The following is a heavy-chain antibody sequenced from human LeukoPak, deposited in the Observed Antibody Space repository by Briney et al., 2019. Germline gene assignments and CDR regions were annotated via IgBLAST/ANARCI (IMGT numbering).Heavy chain of an antibody. D-gene: IGHD1-26*01. CDR2: INSDGSST. V-gene: IGHV3-74*01. J-gene: IGHJ4*02. Sequence: GGSLRLSCAASGFTFSSYWMHWVRQAPGKGLVWVSRINSDGSSTSYADSVKGRFAISRDNAKNTLYLQMNSLRAEDTAVYYCATAPGSYSSSDYWGQGTLVTVSS. CDR3: ATAPGSYSSSDY. CDR1: GFTFSSYW.